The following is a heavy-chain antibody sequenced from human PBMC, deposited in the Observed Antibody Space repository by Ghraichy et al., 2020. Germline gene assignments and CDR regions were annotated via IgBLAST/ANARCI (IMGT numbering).Heavy chain of an antibody. D-gene: IGHD1-26*01. Sequence: GGSLRLSCAASGFTFDDYAMHWVRQAPGKGLEWVSLISGAGDGTYYADSVKGRFTISRDNSKNSLYLQMNSLTIEDAALYYCAKDLVGPTSRAGYYYYGLDVWGQGTTVTVSS. J-gene: IGHJ6*02. CDR1: GFTFDDYA. CDR3: AKDLVGPTSRAGYYYYGLDV. V-gene: IGHV3-43*02. CDR2: ISGAGDGT.